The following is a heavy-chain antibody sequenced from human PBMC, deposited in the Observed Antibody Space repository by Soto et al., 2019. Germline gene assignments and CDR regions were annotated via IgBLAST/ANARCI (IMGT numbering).Heavy chain of an antibody. CDR1: GYTFTSYY. V-gene: IGHV1-46*01. CDR3: ASSRDGYNPESYFDY. CDR2: INPSGGST. D-gene: IGHD5-12*01. J-gene: IGHJ4*02. Sequence: ASVKVSCKASGYTFTSYYMHWVRQAPGQGLEWMGIINPSGGSTSYAQKFQGRVTMTRDTSTSTVYMELSSLRSEDMAVYYCASSRDGYNPESYFDYWGQGTLVTVSS.